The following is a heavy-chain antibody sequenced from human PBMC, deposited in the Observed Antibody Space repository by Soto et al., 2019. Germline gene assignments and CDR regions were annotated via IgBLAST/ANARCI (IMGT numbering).Heavy chain of an antibody. D-gene: IGHD3-22*01. V-gene: IGHV1-69*01. Sequence: QVQLVQSGAEVKKPGSSVKVSCTISGGTFSRYSISWVRQAPGQGLEWMGGIVPIFGTRNYAQIFQDRVTITTDESATSAHMEMSKLRSEDTAVYYCARPYEGGYSTNHHYFYALDVWGQGTAVTVSS. CDR1: GGTFSRYS. J-gene: IGHJ6*02. CDR3: ARPYEGGYSTNHHYFYALDV. CDR2: IVPIFGTR.